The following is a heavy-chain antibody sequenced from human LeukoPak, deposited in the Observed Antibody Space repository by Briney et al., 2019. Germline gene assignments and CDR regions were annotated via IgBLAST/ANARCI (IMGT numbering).Heavy chain of an antibody. V-gene: IGHV1-69*13. J-gene: IGHJ1*01. CDR2: IIPIFGTA. D-gene: IGHD2-21*02. CDR3: ARAYCGGDCYSLYFQH. CDR1: GYTFTAHF. Sequence: ASVKVSCKASGYTFTAHFIHWVRQAPGQGLEWMGGIIPIFGTANYAQKFQGRVTITADESTSTAYMELSGLRSEDTAVYYCARAYCGGDCYSLYFQHWGQGTLVTVSS.